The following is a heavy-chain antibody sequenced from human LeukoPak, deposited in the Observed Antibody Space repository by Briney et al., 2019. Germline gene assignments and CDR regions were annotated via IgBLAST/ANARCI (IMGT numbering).Heavy chain of an antibody. CDR2: IYYSGST. J-gene: IGHJ4*02. Sequence: SGTLSLTCTVSGVSVISPVYYWGWIRQAPGKGLEWIGTIYYSGSTYYNPSLKSRVTISVDASKNHFSLRLSSVTAADTAVYYCARHDLPLTFDYWGQGSLVTVSS. D-gene: IGHD3/OR15-3a*01. V-gene: IGHV4-39*01. CDR1: GVSVISPVYY. CDR3: ARHDLPLTFDY.